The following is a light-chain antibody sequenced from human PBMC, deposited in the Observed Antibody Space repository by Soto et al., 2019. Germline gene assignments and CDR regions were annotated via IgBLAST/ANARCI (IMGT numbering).Light chain of an antibody. Sequence: QSVLTQPASVSGSPGQSITISCTGTSSDVGGYNYVSWYQQHPGKAPKLMIYDVSNRPSGVSDRFSGSKSGNTASLTISGLQAEDEADYYCSSYTSSSTYVFGGGTKV. CDR2: DVS. V-gene: IGLV2-14*01. J-gene: IGLJ1*01. CDR1: SSDVGGYNY. CDR3: SSYTSSSTYV.